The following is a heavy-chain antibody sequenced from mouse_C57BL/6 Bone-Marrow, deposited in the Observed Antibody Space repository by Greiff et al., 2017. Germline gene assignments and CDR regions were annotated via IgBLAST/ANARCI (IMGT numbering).Heavy chain of an antibody. CDR2: IYPRSGNT. J-gene: IGHJ2*01. CDR3: ARDSSGYPIDY. V-gene: IGHV1-81*01. CDR1: GYTFTSYG. D-gene: IGHD3-2*02. Sequence: QVQLQQSGAELARPGASVKLSCKASGYTFTSYGISWVKQRTGQGLEWIGEIYPRSGNTYYNEKFKGKATLTADKSSSTAYMELRSLTSEDAAVYFSARDSSGYPIDYWGQGTTLTVSS.